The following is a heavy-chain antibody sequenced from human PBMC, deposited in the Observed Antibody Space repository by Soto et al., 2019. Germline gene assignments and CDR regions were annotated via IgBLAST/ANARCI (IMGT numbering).Heavy chain of an antibody. V-gene: IGHV4-31*03. CDR3: ARGESYCTFFLCFPPYHYLMYF. J-gene: IGHJ6*02. D-gene: IGHD2-8*01. Sequence: PSETLSLTCTVSGGSISSGGYYWSWIRQHPGKGLEWIGYIYYSGSTYYNPSLKSRVTISADTSKNQFSLKLSSVTAADTAVYYCARGESYCTFFLCFPPYHYLMYFCAQGSSVPVSS. CDR1: GGSISSGGYY. CDR2: IYYSGST.